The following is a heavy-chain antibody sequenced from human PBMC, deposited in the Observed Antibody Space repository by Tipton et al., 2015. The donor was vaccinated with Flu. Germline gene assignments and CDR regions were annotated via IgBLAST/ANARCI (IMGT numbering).Heavy chain of an antibody. D-gene: IGHD3-10*01. CDR2: IYTSGST. CDR3: ARDDGDYGSESYHYYYGMDV. Sequence: TLSLTCTVSGDSISSGTHYWSWIRQPAGKGLEWIGRIYTSGSTNYNPSLKTRVTISVDTSKNQFSLKLSSVTAADTAVYYCARDDGDYGSESYHYYYGMDVRGQGTTVTVSS. J-gene: IGHJ6*02. CDR1: GDSISSGTHY. V-gene: IGHV4-61*02.